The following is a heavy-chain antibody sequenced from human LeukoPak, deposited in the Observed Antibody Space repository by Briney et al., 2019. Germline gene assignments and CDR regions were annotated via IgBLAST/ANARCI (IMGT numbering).Heavy chain of an antibody. J-gene: IGHJ4*02. CDR2: INTNTGNP. Sequence: ASVKVSCKASGYTFTSYGISWVRQAPGQGLEWMGWINTNTGNPTYAQGFTGRFVFSLGTSVSTAYLQISSLKAEDTAVYYCARAGYSGYDYCFDYWGQGTLVTVSS. CDR3: ARAGYSGYDYCFDY. V-gene: IGHV7-4-1*02. D-gene: IGHD5-12*01. CDR1: GYTFTSYG.